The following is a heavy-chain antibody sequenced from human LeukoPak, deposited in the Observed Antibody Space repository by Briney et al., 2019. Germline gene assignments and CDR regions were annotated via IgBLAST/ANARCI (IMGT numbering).Heavy chain of an antibody. J-gene: IGHJ4*02. D-gene: IGHD6-19*01. CDR3: AKGTAVAGWNY. Sequence: GGSPRLSCAASGFTFISYAMSWVRQAPGKGLEWVSAISGSGGSTYYADSVKGRFTISRDNSKNTLYLQMNSLRAEDTAVYYCAKGTAVAGWNYWGQGSLVTVSS. CDR2: ISGSGGST. CDR1: GFTFISYA. V-gene: IGHV3-23*01.